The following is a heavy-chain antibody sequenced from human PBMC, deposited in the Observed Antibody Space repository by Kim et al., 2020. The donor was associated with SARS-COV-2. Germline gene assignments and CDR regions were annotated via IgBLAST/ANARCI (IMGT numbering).Heavy chain of an antibody. Sequence: SETLSLTCAVSGGSISSSNWWSWVRQPPGKGLEWIGEIYHSGSTNYNPSLKSRVTISVDKSKNQFPLKLSSVTAADTAVYYCARDSIAACGHDAFDIWGQGTMVTVSS. CDR1: GGSISSSNW. CDR3: ARDSIAACGHDAFDI. CDR2: IYHSGST. V-gene: IGHV4-4*02. D-gene: IGHD6-13*01. J-gene: IGHJ3*02.